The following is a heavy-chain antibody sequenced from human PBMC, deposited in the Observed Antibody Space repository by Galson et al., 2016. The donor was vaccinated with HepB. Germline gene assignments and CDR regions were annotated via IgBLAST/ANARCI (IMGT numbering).Heavy chain of an antibody. CDR2: FYYSGSD. V-gene: IGHV4-61*01. D-gene: IGHD1-26*01. CDR1: GGFVSCGSHF. J-gene: IGHJ2*01. CDR3: VGPIVPGSFSRGFDL. Sequence: ETLSLTCTVSGGFVSCGSHFRTWIRQPPGKGLEWIVYFYYSGSDHYNPALQGRVTISVDTSKNQFFLKLTSVTAAATAVYYCVGPIVPGSFSRGFDLWGRGTLVTVSS.